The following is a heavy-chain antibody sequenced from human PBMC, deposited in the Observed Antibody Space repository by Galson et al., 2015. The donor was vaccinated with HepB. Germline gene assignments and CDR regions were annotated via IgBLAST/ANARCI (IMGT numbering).Heavy chain of an antibody. D-gene: IGHD4-17*01. Sequence: SLRLSCAASGFNFKNFGIHWVRQAPGKGLEWVAVIWIHGNDKFYGDSVKGRVTISRDNSKDTVYLQMNGLRVEDTAVYYCAKDFDYGDYGIHVWGQGTTVIVSS. CDR1: GFNFKNFG. CDR3: AKDFDYGDYGIHV. V-gene: IGHV3-33*03. J-gene: IGHJ6*02. CDR2: IWIHGNDK.